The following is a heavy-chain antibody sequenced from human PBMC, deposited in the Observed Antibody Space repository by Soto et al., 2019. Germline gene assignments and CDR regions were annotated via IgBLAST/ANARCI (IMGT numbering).Heavy chain of an antibody. D-gene: IGHD6-19*01. CDR2: INPNSGGT. V-gene: IGHV1-2*02. CDR3: ASAAVTVTAGLDF. J-gene: IGHJ4*02. Sequence: ASVKVSCKASGYTFSGFYMHWVRQAPGQGLEWMGWINPNSGGTKSAEKFQGRVTMTRDTSISTAYMELSRLTSDDTAVYYCASAAVTVTAGLDFWGQGTQVTVPS. CDR1: GYTFSGFY.